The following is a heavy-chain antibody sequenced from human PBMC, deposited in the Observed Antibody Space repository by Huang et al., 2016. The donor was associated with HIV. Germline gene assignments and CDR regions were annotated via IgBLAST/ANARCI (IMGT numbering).Heavy chain of an antibody. V-gene: IGHV4-39*01. D-gene: IGHD6-19*01. CDR1: VGSISSSSYY. Sequence: LQLQESGPGLVKSSETLSLICTVSVGSISSSSYYWGWIRQPPGKGPEWIGSIYNKGNTYYNPPLKMRVNISVDTSKNQFSLKVNAVTAADTAVYYCARHGRVAGHYYNNMDVWGRGTTVTVSS. CDR2: IYNKGNT. J-gene: IGHJ6*02. CDR3: ARHGRVAGHYYNNMDV.